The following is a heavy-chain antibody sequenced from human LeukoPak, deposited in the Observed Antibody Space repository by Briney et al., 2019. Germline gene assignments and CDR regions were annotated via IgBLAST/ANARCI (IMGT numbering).Heavy chain of an antibody. J-gene: IGHJ3*02. CDR2: IFPVFGTR. CDR1: GGTFSNYV. Sequence: GASVKVSCKASGGTFSNYVISWVRQAPGQGLEWMGGIFPVFGTREYAQRFQDRVAITADEATSTVHMELSGLKFDDTAVYYCARDDMGSTGGEVFDIWGQGTMVAVSS. V-gene: IGHV1-69*13. D-gene: IGHD3-16*01. CDR3: ARDDMGSTGGEVFDI.